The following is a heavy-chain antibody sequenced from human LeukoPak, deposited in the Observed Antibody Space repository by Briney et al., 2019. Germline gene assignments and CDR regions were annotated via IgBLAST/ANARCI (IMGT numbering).Heavy chain of an antibody. CDR2: LYSDGNT. V-gene: IGHV3-53*01. D-gene: IGHD1-14*01. CDR1: GFTVITND. CDR3: ARGVEPLAANTLAY. Sequence: GGSLSLSCAASGFTVITNDMTWVRQAPGKGLEWVSFLYSDGNTNYADSVKGRFTISRDNSKNNRYLEMNSLSLDDTAVYYCARGVEPLAANTLAYWGQGTLVTVSS. J-gene: IGHJ4*02.